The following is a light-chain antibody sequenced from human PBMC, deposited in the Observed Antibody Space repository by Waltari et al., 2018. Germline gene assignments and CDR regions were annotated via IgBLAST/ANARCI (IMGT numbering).Light chain of an antibody. CDR2: AAS. J-gene: IGKJ1*01. CDR1: QSIRSH. V-gene: IGKV1-39*01. Sequence: DIQMTQSPSSLSASVGDRVTITSRASQSIRSHLNWYQLKPGKAPKLLIYAASSLQSGVPSRFGGSGSGTDFTLTISSLQPEDFATYYCQQSYSSPRTFGQGTRVEIK. CDR3: QQSYSSPRT.